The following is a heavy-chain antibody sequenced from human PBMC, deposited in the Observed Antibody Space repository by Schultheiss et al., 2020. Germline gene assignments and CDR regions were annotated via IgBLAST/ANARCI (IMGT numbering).Heavy chain of an antibody. V-gene: IGHV4-39*01. Sequence: SETLSLTCTVSGGSISSGSYYWSWIRQPAGKGLEWIGSIYYSGSTYYNPSLKSRVTISVDTSKNQFSLKLSSVTAADTAVYYCARHGEAASSFDYWGQGTLVTVSS. CDR1: GGSISSGSYY. J-gene: IGHJ4*02. CDR2: IYYSGST. CDR3: ARHGEAASSFDY. D-gene: IGHD6-13*01.